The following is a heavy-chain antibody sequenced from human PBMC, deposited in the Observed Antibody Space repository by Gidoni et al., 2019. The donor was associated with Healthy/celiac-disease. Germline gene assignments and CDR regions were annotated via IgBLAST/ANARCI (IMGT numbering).Heavy chain of an antibody. CDR3: AGYYYDSSGPIDY. D-gene: IGHD3-22*01. Sequence: EVQLLESGGGLVQPGGSLRLSCAASGFTFSSYAMSWVRQAPGKGLEWVSAISGSGGSTYYADSVKGRFTISRDKSKNTLYLQMNSLRAEDTAVYYCAGYYYDSSGPIDYWGQGTLVTVSS. CDR1: GFTFSSYA. CDR2: ISGSGGST. J-gene: IGHJ4*02. V-gene: IGHV3-23*01.